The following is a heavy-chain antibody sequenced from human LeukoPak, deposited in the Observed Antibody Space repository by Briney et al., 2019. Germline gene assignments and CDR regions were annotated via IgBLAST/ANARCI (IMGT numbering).Heavy chain of an antibody. V-gene: IGHV3-7*01. CDR1: GFAFSTYL. Sequence: GGSLRLSCAASGFAFSTYLMDWVRQAPGKGLEWVGNIHQDGSVKHYVDSVRGRFTISRDNARNSVYLQMSALRVEDTAVYYCVFWGQGSLVTASS. J-gene: IGHJ4*02. CDR3: VF. CDR2: IHQDGSVK.